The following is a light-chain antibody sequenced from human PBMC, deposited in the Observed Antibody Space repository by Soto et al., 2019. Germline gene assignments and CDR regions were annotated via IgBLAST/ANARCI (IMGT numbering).Light chain of an antibody. CDR2: GAF. V-gene: IGKV3D-20*02. CDR3: QQRNVWPPVT. J-gene: IGKJ5*01. Sequence: EIVLTQSPGTLSLSPGERSTLSCRASQSVSSSYLAWYQQKPGQAPXLXXYGAFNRATGIPARFSGSGSGTDFTLTISSLEPEDSAVYYCQQRNVWPPVTFGQGTRLEIK. CDR1: QSVSSSY.